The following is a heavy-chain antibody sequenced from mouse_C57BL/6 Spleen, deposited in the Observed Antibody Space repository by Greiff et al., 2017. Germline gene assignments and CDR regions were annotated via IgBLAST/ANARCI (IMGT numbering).Heavy chain of an antibody. V-gene: IGHV5-16*01. CDR1: GFTFSDYY. CDR2: INYDGSST. Sequence: DVKLVESEGGLVQPGSSMKLSCTASGFTFSDYYMAWVRQVPEKGLEWVANINYDGSSTYYLDSLKSRFIISRDNAKNILYLQMSSLKSEDTATYYCARYDYVLDYWGQGTTLTVSS. CDR3: ARYDYVLDY. D-gene: IGHD2-4*01. J-gene: IGHJ2*01.